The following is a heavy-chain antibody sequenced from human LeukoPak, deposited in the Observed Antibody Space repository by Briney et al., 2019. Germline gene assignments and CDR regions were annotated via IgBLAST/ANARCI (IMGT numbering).Heavy chain of an antibody. J-gene: IGHJ3*02. Sequence: SGGSLRLSCAASGFTVSSNYMSWVRQAPGKGLEWVSVIYSGGSTYYADSVKGRFTISRDNSKNTLYLQMNSLRAEDTAVYYCARRVVTAIRFAGRDAFDIWGQGTMVTVSS. V-gene: IGHV3-66*01. CDR2: IYSGGST. CDR3: ARRVVTAIRFAGRDAFDI. CDR1: GFTVSSNY. D-gene: IGHD2-21*02.